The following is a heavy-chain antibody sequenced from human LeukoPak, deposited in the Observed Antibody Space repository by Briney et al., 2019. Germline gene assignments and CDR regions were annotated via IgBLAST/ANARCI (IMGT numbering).Heavy chain of an antibody. CDR2: VYYTGST. V-gene: IGHV4-59*01. Sequence: SETLSLTCAVPADSITYYYWSWIRQPPGKGLEWIGYVYYTGSTNYNPSLKSRLTISLDTSKNHFSLRLSSVTAADSAVYYCATGRVYYGSEYWGQGTLVSVSA. D-gene: IGHD3-10*01. CDR1: ADSITYYY. CDR3: ATGRVYYGSEY. J-gene: IGHJ4*02.